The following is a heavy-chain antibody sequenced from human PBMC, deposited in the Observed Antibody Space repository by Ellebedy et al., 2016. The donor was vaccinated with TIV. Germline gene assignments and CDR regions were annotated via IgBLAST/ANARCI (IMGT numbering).Heavy chain of an antibody. V-gene: IGHV3-23*01. D-gene: IGHD6-25*01. CDR3: AKMSGHPVDRYYFDY. J-gene: IGHJ4*02. Sequence: PGGSLTLSCAASGFTFSGYAMSRVRQAPGKGLEWVSTISGSASSTYYSDSVKGRFTMSRENSTNTLSLQMNNLRAEDTAVYYCAKMSGHPVDRYYFDYWGQGTLVTVSS. CDR2: ISGSASST. CDR1: GFTFSGYA.